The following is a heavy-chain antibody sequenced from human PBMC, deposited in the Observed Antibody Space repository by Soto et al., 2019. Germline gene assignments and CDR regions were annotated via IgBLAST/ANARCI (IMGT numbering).Heavy chain of an antibody. V-gene: IGHV1-69*01. CDR3: ARDVYGSGSYSVYYYYGMDV. D-gene: IGHD3-10*01. CDR2: IIPIFGTA. Sequence: QVQLVQSGAEVKKPGSSVKVSCKASGGTFSSYAISWVRQAPGQGLEWMGGIIPIFGTANYAQKFQGRVTFTADESTSTAYMELSSLRSEDTAVYYCARDVYGSGSYSVYYYYGMDVWGQGTTVTVSS. CDR1: GGTFSSYA. J-gene: IGHJ6*02.